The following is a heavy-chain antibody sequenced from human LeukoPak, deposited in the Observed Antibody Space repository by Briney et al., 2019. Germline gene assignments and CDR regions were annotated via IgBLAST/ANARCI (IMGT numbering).Heavy chain of an antibody. CDR1: GGTFISYA. CDR2: IIPIFGTA. Sequence: ASVKVSCKASGGTFISYAISWVRQAPGQGLEWMGGIIPIFGTANYEQKFQGRVTITTDESTSTAYMELSSLRSEDTAVYYCARDRGYSYGPLNWFDPWGQGTLVTVSS. V-gene: IGHV1-69*05. J-gene: IGHJ5*02. D-gene: IGHD5-18*01. CDR3: ARDRGYSYGPLNWFDP.